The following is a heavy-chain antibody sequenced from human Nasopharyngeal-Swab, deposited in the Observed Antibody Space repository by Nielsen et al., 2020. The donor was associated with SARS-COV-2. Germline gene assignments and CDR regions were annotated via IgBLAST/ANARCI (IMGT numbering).Heavy chain of an antibody. CDR2: IYSGGSST. V-gene: IGHV3-23*03. J-gene: IGHJ6*02. Sequence: WIRQPPGKGLEWVSVIYSGGSSTYYADSVKGRFTISRDNSKNSLYLQMNSLRAEDTAVYYCANSTTVTRWGYYYYGMDVWGQGTTVTVSS. D-gene: IGHD4-17*01. CDR3: ANSTTVTRWGYYYYGMDV.